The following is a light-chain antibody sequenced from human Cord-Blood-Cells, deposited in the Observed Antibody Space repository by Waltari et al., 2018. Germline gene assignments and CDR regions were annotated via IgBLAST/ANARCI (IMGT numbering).Light chain of an antibody. Sequence: QSALTQPASVSGSPGQSIPISCTGTSSDVGGYNSVSWYQQHPGKAPKLMIYDVSNRPSGVSNRFSGSKFGNTASLTISGLQAEDEADYYCSSYTSSSTWVFGGGTKLTVL. CDR3: SSYTSSSTWV. CDR1: SSDVGGYNS. V-gene: IGLV2-14*03. CDR2: DVS. J-gene: IGLJ3*02.